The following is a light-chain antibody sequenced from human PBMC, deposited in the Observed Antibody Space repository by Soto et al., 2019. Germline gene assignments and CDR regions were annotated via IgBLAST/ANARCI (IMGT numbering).Light chain of an antibody. V-gene: IGKV3D-15*01. CDR2: GAS. CDR1: QSVSSN. J-gene: IGKJ5*01. Sequence: EVLMTESRSTLSLAPVGRATRSCRPSQSVSSNLAWYQQKLGQAPRLLIYGASTRATGIPARFSGSGSGTEFILTISSRQSEDFAVYYCQQYNNGPPLTFGQGTRLEV. CDR3: QQYNNGPPLT.